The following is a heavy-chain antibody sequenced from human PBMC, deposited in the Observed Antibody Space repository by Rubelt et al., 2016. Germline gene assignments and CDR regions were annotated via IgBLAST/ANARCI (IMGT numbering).Heavy chain of an antibody. CDR2: INHSGST. J-gene: IGHJ5*02. CDR3: ASDPAAANNWFDP. Sequence: QVQLQQWGAGLLKPSETLSLTCAVYGGSFSGYYWSWIRQPPGKGLEWIGEINHSGSTNYNPSLKSRVTLSVDTSKNQCSLTLSAVTAADTAVYYCASDPAAANNWFDPWGQGTLVTVSS. D-gene: IGHD6-13*01. CDR1: GGSFSGYY. V-gene: IGHV4-34*01.